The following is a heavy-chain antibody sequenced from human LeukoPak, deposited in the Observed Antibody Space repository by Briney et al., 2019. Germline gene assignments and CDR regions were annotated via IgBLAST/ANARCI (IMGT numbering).Heavy chain of an antibody. Sequence: PGGFLSLSCASSGFTVRCYFLSLVRPAPGEGLELGSVIYSGGSTYYADSVKGRFTISRDNSKNTLYLQMNSLRAEDTAVYYCARDLASYYYDSSGLLWWGQGTLVTVSS. CDR1: GFTVRCYF. J-gene: IGHJ1*01. CDR3: ARDLASYYYDSSGLLW. CDR2: IYSGGST. V-gene: IGHV3-53*01. D-gene: IGHD3-22*01.